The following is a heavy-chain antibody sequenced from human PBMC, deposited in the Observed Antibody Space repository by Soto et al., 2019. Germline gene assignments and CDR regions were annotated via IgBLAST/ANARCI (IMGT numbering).Heavy chain of an antibody. Sequence: QVQLQESGPGLVKPSQTLSLTCTVSGGSISSGGYYCSWIRQHPGKGLEWIGYIYYSGSTYYNPSLKKRVTISVDTSKNQFSLKLSSVTAADTAVYYCARGTYYYDSSGYKGGPRRQYYFDYWGQGTLVTVSS. CDR3: ARGTYYYDSSGYKGGPRRQYYFDY. V-gene: IGHV4-31*03. CDR2: IYYSGST. CDR1: GGSISSGGYY. J-gene: IGHJ4*02. D-gene: IGHD3-22*01.